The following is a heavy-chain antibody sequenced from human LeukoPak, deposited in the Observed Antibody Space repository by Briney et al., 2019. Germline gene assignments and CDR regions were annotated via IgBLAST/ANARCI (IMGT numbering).Heavy chain of an antibody. J-gene: IGHJ3*02. V-gene: IGHV1-69*05. CDR1: GVTFSSYA. D-gene: IGHD3-22*01. CDR3: ARDFQPYYYDSSGQSNDAFDI. CDR2: IIPIFGTA. Sequence: ASVKLSCKASGVTFSSYAISWVRQAPGQGLEWMGRIIPIFGTANYAQKFQGRVTITTDESTSTAYMELSSLRSEDTAVYYCARDFQPYYYDSSGQSNDAFDIWGQGTMVTVSS.